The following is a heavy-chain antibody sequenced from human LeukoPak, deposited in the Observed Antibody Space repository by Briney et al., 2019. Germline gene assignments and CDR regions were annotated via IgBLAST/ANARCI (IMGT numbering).Heavy chain of an antibody. CDR2: IGAYNGDP. V-gene: IGHV1-18*01. D-gene: IGHD3-10*01. J-gene: IGHJ3*02. CDR1: GFTFINYN. CDR3: ARDVFEGFGERVIDAFDI. Sequence: GASVKFSCKVSGFTFINYNIAWVRQATGPGIDWIGWIGAYNGDPKYGQKVQGRVAMTPDTSTRTAYMELRGLRSGDTAVYYCARDVFEGFGERVIDAFDIWGQGTLVTVSS.